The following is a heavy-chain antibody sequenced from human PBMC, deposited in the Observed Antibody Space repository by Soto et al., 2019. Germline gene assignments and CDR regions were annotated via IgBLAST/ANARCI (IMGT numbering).Heavy chain of an antibody. CDR3: AREEGCSGGSCYSHYYYMDV. CDR1: GYTFTSYG. V-gene: IGHV1-18*01. CDR2: ISAYNVNT. J-gene: IGHJ6*03. D-gene: IGHD2-15*01. Sequence: QVQLVQSGAEVKKPGASVKVSCKASGYTFTSYGISWVRQAPGQGLEWMGWISAYNVNTNYAQKLQGRVTMTTDTSKSTAYMGLRSLRSDDTAVYYCAREEGCSGGSCYSHYYYMDVWGKGTTDTVSS.